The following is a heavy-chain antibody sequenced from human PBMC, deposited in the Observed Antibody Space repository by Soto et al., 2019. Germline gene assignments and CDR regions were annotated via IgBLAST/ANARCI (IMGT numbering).Heavy chain of an antibody. J-gene: IGHJ6*02. D-gene: IGHD6-19*01. CDR2: IYYSGST. CDR3: ARGTRFAWLVPTPYQGPYGMDV. V-gene: IGHV4-59*01. Sequence: QVQLQESGPGLVKPSETLSLTCTVSGGSISSYYWSWIRQPPGKGLEWIGYIYYSGSTNYNPSLKSRVTISVDPSKNQSSLKLSSVTAADTAVYYCARGTRFAWLVPTPYQGPYGMDVWGQGTTVTVSS. CDR1: GGSISSYY.